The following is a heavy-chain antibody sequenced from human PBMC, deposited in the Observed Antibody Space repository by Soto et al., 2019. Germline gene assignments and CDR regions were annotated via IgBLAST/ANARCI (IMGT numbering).Heavy chain of an antibody. J-gene: IGHJ5*02. D-gene: IGHD2-2*01. Sequence: GGSLRLSCAASGFTFNNYAMTRVRRAPGKGLEWVSSISASGGGTFYADSVKGRFIISRDSSKNTLYLQMNSLRVEDTAVYYCAKSRTATTSCYGSWGQGARVTVSS. CDR1: GFTFNNYA. V-gene: IGHV3-23*01. CDR2: ISASGGGT. CDR3: AKSRTATTSCYGS.